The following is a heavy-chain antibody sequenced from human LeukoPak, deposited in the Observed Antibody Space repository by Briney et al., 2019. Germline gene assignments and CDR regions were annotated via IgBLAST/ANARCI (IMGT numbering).Heavy chain of an antibody. V-gene: IGHV4-39*01. Sequence: SETLSLTRTISGDSISSNSHYWGWIRQPPGKGLEWIGSIRYRGDTYYNPSLKSRVTISLDTSKNRVSLALNSVTATDTALYYCARRSGTTVHYNWFDPWGQGTLVTVSS. CDR1: GDSISSNSHY. D-gene: IGHD1-1*01. CDR3: ARRSGTTVHYNWFDP. J-gene: IGHJ5*02. CDR2: IRYRGDT.